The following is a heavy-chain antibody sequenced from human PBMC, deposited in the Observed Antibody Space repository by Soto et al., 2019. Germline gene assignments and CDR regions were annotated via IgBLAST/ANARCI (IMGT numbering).Heavy chain of an antibody. D-gene: IGHD5-18*01. CDR2: IYYSGST. V-gene: IGHV4-59*08. J-gene: IGHJ4*02. CDR1: GGSISSYY. Sequence: PSETLSLTCTVSGGSISSYYWSWIRQPPGKGLEWIGYIYYSGSTNYNPSLKSRVTISVDTSKNQFSLKLSSVTAADTAVYYCARRARMGKQLWLPFDYWGQGTLVTVSS. CDR3: ARRARMGKQLWLPFDY.